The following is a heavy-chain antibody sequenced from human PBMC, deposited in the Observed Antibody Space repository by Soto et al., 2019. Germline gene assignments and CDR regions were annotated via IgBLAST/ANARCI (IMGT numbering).Heavy chain of an antibody. CDR3: ARTLIDSSGYYRELPYYFDY. D-gene: IGHD3-22*01. J-gene: IGHJ4*02. CDR2: IYYSGST. CDR1: GGSISSYY. Sequence: XATLALTCTVSGGSISSYYWSWIRQPPGKGLEWIGYIYYSGSTNYNPSLKSRVTISVDTSKNQFSLKLSSVTAADTAVYYCARTLIDSSGYYRELPYYFDYWGQGTLVTVSS. V-gene: IGHV4-59*01.